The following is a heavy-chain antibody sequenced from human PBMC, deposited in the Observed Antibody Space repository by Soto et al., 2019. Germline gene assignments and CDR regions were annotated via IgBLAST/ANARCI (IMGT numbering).Heavy chain of an antibody. D-gene: IGHD4-4*01. V-gene: IGHV4-30-4*01. CDR1: GGSISSGDYY. Sequence: KPSETLSLTCTVSGGSISSGDYYWSWIRQPPGKGLEWIGYIYYSGSTYYNPSLKSRVTISVDTSKNQFSLKLSSVTAADTAVYYCARDLRMTTVTDWFDPWGQGTLVTVSS. J-gene: IGHJ5*02. CDR2: IYYSGST. CDR3: ARDLRMTTVTDWFDP.